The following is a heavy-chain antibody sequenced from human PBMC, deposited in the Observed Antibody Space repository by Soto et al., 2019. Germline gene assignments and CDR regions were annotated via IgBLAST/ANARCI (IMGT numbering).Heavy chain of an antibody. Sequence: ASVKVSCKASGYTFTSYYMHWVRQAPGQGLEWMGWINPNSGNANYAQKFQGRVTMTRDTSMSTAYMELRRLRSDDTAIYYCARDWGYTSSSPAFDNWGQGTMVTVSS. V-gene: IGHV1-2*02. CDR2: INPNSGNA. CDR1: GYTFTSYY. D-gene: IGHD6-6*01. J-gene: IGHJ3*02. CDR3: ARDWGYTSSSPAFDN.